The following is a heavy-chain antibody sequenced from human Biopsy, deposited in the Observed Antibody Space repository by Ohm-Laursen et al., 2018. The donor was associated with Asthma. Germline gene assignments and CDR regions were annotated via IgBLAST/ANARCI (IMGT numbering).Heavy chain of an antibody. V-gene: IGHV1-3*01. Sequence: ASVKVFCKASGYSFATNAMHWVRQAPGQRPEWMGWFNPGNGNAKVSEKFQGRVSITRDTSASTAYMELRSLRSEDTATYYCARTYYDFLTGQVKDVFGVWGQGTMVTVSS. CDR2: FNPGNGNA. CDR3: ARTYYDFLTGQVKDVFGV. J-gene: IGHJ3*01. D-gene: IGHD3-9*01. CDR1: GYSFATNA.